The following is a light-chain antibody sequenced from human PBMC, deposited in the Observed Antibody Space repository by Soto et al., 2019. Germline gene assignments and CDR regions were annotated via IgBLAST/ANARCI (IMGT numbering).Light chain of an antibody. J-gene: IGKJ4*01. Sequence: DLPLTQSPSFLSASIGDRVTITCRASQGISSYLAWYQQKPGKAPKLLIYAASTLQSGVPSRFSGSASGTEFTLTISSLQPEDFATYYCQQLNGYPLTFGGGTKVEI. CDR2: AAS. CDR3: QQLNGYPLT. V-gene: IGKV1-9*01. CDR1: QGISSY.